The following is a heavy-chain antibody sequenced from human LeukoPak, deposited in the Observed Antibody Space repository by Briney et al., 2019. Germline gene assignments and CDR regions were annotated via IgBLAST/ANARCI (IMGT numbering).Heavy chain of an antibody. V-gene: IGHV4-30-4*08. J-gene: IGHJ5*02. Sequence: SQTLSLTCTVSGGSISSGDYYWSWIRQPPGKGLEWIGEINHSGSTNYNPSLKSRVTISVDTSKNQFSLKLSSVTAADTAVYYCARVRFTVRKENWFDPWGQGTLVTVSS. CDR2: INHSGST. CDR1: GGSISSGDYY. D-gene: IGHD4-11*01. CDR3: ARVRFTVRKENWFDP.